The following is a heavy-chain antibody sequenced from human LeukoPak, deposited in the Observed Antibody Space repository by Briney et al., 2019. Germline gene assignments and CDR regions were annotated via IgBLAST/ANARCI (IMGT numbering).Heavy chain of an antibody. CDR1: GFTFSSYS. CDR2: ISSSSSYI. CDR3: ARAYYDILTRYYGMDV. V-gene: IGHV3-21*01. Sequence: GGSLRLSCAASGFTFSSYSMNWVRQAPGKGLEWVSSISSSSSYIYYADSVKGRFTISRDNAKNSLYLQMNSLRAEDTAVYYCARAYYDILTRYYGMDVWGQGTTVTVSS. J-gene: IGHJ6*02. D-gene: IGHD3-9*01.